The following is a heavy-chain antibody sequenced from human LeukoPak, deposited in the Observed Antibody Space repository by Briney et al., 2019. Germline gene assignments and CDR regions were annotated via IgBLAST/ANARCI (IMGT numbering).Heavy chain of an antibody. CDR2: ISRSGSQT. D-gene: IGHD6-13*01. CDR3: AGDGAAAGRIAFDI. CDR1: GFTFSSYT. Sequence: GGSLRLSCAAFGFTFSSYTMNWVRQAPGKGLEWVSSISRSGSQTYYADSVKGRFTISRDNAKNSLYLQMNSLRAEDTAVYYCAGDGAAAGRIAFDIWGRGTMVTVSS. V-gene: IGHV3-21*01. J-gene: IGHJ3*02.